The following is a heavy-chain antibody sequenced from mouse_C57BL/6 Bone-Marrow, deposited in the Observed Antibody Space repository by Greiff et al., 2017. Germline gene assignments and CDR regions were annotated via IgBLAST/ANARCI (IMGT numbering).Heavy chain of an antibody. CDR2: ISGGGGNT. CDR1: GFTFSSYT. D-gene: IGHD1-1*01. CDR3: SRQVTTVLATKYFDV. V-gene: IGHV5-9*01. Sequence: EVKLMESGGGLVKPGGSLKLSCAASGFTFSSYTMSWVRQTPEKRLQWVAAISGGGGNTYYPDSVKGRFTNSRDNDKNILYLQMSSLRSEDTALYYCSRQVTTVLATKYFDVWGTGTTVTVSS. J-gene: IGHJ1*03.